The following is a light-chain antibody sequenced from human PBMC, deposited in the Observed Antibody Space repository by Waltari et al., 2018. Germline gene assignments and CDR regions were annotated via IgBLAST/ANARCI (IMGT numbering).Light chain of an antibody. J-gene: IGLJ3*02. CDR2: DDN. V-gene: IGLV2-23*01. CDR1: SSDVGTYNL. CDR3: CSYAGSYTWV. Sequence: QSALTQPASVSGSPGQSITISCTGPSSDVGTYNLVSWYQQYPGKAPKVMIYDDNRRPSGVSDRFSGSKSGNTASLTISGVQAEDEADYYCCSYAGSYTWVFGGGTKLTVL.